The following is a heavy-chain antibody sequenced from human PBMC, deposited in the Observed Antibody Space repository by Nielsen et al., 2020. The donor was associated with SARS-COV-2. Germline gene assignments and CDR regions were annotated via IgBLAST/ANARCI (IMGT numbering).Heavy chain of an antibody. Sequence: SETLSLTCAVHGGSLSGYYWSWIRQPPEKGLEWIGEIKDSGSTNYKPSLQSRVTISIDTSKNQFSLKLSSVTAADTAVYYCARGRWGPSRLLTYYYYAMDVWGQGTTVTVSS. CDR2: IKDSGST. J-gene: IGHJ6*02. D-gene: IGHD7-27*01. V-gene: IGHV4-34*01. CDR3: ARGRWGPSRLLTYYYYAMDV. CDR1: GGSLSGYY.